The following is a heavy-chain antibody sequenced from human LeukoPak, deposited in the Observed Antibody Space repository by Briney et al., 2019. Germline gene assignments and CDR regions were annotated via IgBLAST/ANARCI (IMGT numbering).Heavy chain of an antibody. CDR3: TTTHGYSGYDYGY. CDR1: GFAFSSYA. Sequence: GGSLRLSCAASGFAFSSYAMHWVRQAPGKGLEWVAVISYDGSNKYYADSVKGRFTISRDNAKNSLYLQMNSLRAEDTAVYYCTTTHGYSGYDYGYWGQGTLVTVSS. V-gene: IGHV3-30-3*01. CDR2: ISYDGSNK. D-gene: IGHD5-12*01. J-gene: IGHJ4*02.